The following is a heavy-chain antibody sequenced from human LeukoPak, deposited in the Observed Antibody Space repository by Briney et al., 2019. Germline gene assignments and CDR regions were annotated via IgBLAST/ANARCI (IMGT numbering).Heavy chain of an antibody. CDR3: ARAKVRGVIYSALGY. CDR1: GYTFTGYY. CDR2: INPNSGGT. D-gene: IGHD3-10*01. J-gene: IGHJ4*02. V-gene: IGHV1-2*02. Sequence: ASVKVSCKASGYTFTGYYMHWVRQAPGQGLEWMGWINPNSGGTNYAQKFQGRVTMTRDTSISTAYMELSRLRSDDTAVYYCARAKVRGVIYSALGYWGQGTLVTVSS.